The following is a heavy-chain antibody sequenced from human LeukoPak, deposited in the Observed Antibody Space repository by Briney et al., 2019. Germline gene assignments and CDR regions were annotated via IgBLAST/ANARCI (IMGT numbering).Heavy chain of an antibody. CDR2: INHSGST. CDR3: ARERRTPPGRIAARPGHYFDY. V-gene: IGHV4-34*01. Sequence: PSETLSLTCAVYGGSFSSYYWSWIRQPPGKGLEWIEEINHSGSTNYNPSLKSRVTISVDTSKNQFSLKLSSVTAADTAVYYCARERRTPPGRIAARPGHYFDYWGQGTLVTVSS. D-gene: IGHD6-6*01. CDR1: GGSFSSYY. J-gene: IGHJ4*02.